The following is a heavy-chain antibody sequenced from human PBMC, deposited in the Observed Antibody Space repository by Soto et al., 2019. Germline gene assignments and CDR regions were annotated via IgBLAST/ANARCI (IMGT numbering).Heavy chain of an antibody. Sequence: QVQLVQSGAEVKKPGSSVKVSCKASGGTFSSYAISWVRQAPGQGLEWMGGIIPIFGTANYAQKFQGRVTITADKSTSTAYMELSSLRSEDTAVYYCARMYYAILTGYYKAWFDPWGQGTLVTVSS. J-gene: IGHJ5*02. D-gene: IGHD3-9*01. V-gene: IGHV1-69*06. CDR3: ARMYYAILTGYYKAWFDP. CDR2: IIPIFGTA. CDR1: GGTFSSYA.